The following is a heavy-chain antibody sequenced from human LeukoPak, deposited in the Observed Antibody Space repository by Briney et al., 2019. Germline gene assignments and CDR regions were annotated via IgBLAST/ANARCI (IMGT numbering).Heavy chain of an antibody. CDR1: GFTSTVYY. Sequence: GASVTVSCKTSGFTSTVYYFHWMRQAPGQGLEWMGSIDANSGGTEYAQKFQGRVTMTRDTSLSTAYMEVTSLTSDDTAVYYCARDLFWTGYYYFDFWGQGTLVTVSS. V-gene: IGHV1-2*02. CDR2: IDANSGGT. D-gene: IGHD3-3*01. J-gene: IGHJ4*02. CDR3: ARDLFWTGYYYFDF.